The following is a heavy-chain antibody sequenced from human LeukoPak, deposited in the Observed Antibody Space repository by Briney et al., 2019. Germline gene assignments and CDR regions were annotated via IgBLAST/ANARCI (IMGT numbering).Heavy chain of an antibody. CDR1: AFTLSTFA. Sequence: GGSLRLSCALSAFTLSTFAMTWVRQAPGKGMEWVSSSSGSGDITHYADSVKGRFIISRDNSRNTLYLQMSSLGAEDTAVYYCAKERPQTTSFDYWGQGTLVTVSS. CDR3: AKERPQTTSFDY. J-gene: IGHJ4*02. V-gene: IGHV3-23*01. CDR2: SSGSGDIT. D-gene: IGHD2/OR15-2a*01.